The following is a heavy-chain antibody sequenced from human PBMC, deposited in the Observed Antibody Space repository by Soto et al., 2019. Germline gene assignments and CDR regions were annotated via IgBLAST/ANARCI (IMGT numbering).Heavy chain of an antibody. CDR3: ATMANDAFDI. J-gene: IGHJ3*02. CDR1: GYTFTSYG. V-gene: IGHV1-24*01. CDR2: FDPEDGET. Sequence: ASVKVSCKASGYTFTSYGISWVRQAPGQGLEWMGGFDPEDGETIYAQKFQGRVTMTEDTSTDTAYMELSSLRSEDTAVYYCATMANDAFDIWGQGTMVTVSS.